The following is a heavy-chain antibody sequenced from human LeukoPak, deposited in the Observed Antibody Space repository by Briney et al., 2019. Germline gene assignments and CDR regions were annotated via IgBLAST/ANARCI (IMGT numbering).Heavy chain of an antibody. CDR2: IYSGGTT. V-gene: IGHV3-53*01. CDR3: ARVGDHYHWNLDL. D-gene: IGHD3-10*01. CDR1: GFTISTKY. J-gene: IGHJ2*01. Sequence: GVSLRLSCAAPGFTISTKYMNWVRQAPGRGLEWVSIIYSGGTTYYADSVKGRFTISRDTSKNTVSLQMNSLRAEDTAVYFCARVGDHYHWNLDLWGRGTLVTVSS.